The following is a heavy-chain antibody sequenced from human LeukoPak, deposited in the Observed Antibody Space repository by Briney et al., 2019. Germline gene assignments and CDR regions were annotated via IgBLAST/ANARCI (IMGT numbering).Heavy chain of an antibody. CDR1: GYTFTSYD. D-gene: IGHD1-1*01. CDR3: ARGGPGTGTAAGKYYYYMDV. V-gene: IGHV1-8*03. J-gene: IGHJ6*03. Sequence: ASVKVSCKASGYTFTSYDINWVRQATGQGLEWMGWMNPNSGNTGYAQKFQGRVTITRNTSISTAYMELSSLRSEDTAVYYCARGGPGTGTAAGKYYYYMDVWGKGTTVTVSS. CDR2: MNPNSGNT.